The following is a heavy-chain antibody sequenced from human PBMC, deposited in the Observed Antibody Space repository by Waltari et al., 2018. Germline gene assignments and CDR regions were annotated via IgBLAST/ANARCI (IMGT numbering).Heavy chain of an antibody. Sequence: QVQLVESGGGVVQPGRSLRLSCAASGFTFSSYGMPWVRQAPGKGLEWVAVIWYDGSNKYYADSVKGRFTISRDNSKNTLYLQMNSLRAEDTAMYYCARGGLAVNDAFDIWGQGTMVTVSS. J-gene: IGHJ3*02. V-gene: IGHV3-33*08. CDR3: ARGGLAVNDAFDI. CDR2: IWYDGSNK. CDR1: GFTFSSYG. D-gene: IGHD2-21*01.